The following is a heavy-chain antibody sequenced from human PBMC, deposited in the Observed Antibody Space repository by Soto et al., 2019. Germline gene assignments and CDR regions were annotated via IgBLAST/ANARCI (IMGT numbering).Heavy chain of an antibody. D-gene: IGHD3-9*01. CDR3: ARLEGLATISYYFDF. CDR2: INHSGST. CDR1: GGSFSGYY. V-gene: IGHV4-34*01. Sequence: SETLSLTCAVYGGSFSGYYWSWIRPPPGKGLEWIGEINHSGSTNYNPSLKSRVTISLDKSKSQFSLRLNSVTAADSAVYFCARLEGLATISYYFDFWGQGAQVTVSS. J-gene: IGHJ4*02.